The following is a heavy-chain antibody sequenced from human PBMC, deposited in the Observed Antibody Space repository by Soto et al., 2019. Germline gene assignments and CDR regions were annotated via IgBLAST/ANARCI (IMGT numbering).Heavy chain of an antibody. Sequence: SETLSLTCTVSGGSMRNYFWTWIRQPPGKGLEWIGYIHYSGTTSFFPSYNPSLRSRVTISEDTSKNQCSRKLLSVTTADTAVYFCAAGEASSRNLAPYYLDFWGQGTLVTVSS. V-gene: IGHV4-59*01. CDR2: IHYSGTT. CDR1: GGSMRNYF. CDR3: AAGEASSRNLAPYYLDF. D-gene: IGHD6-13*01. J-gene: IGHJ4*02.